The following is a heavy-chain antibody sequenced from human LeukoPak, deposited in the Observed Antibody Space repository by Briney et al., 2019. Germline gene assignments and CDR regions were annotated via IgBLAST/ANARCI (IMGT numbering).Heavy chain of an antibody. CDR2: IYWDDDG. Sequence: SGPTLVNPTQTLTLTCSLSGVSLSTSGVGVGWIRQPPGKALEWLALIYWDDDGRYSPSLKSRLTLTKDTSKNQVVLKMTNMDPVDTATYYCAGGSGRTFDYWGQGTLVTVSS. CDR1: GVSLSTSGVG. V-gene: IGHV2-5*02. CDR3: AGGSGRTFDY. D-gene: IGHD3-10*01. J-gene: IGHJ4*02.